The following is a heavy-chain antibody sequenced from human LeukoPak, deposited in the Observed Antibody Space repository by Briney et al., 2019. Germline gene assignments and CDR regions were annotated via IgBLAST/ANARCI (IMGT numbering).Heavy chain of an antibody. CDR1: DGSINGYY. J-gene: IGHJ6*02. V-gene: IGHV4-59*01. Sequence: SETLSLTCSVSDGSINGYYWNWIRRPPGKGLEWIGYIYYNGNTNYSPSLKSRVTISVDTSKNQFSLKLSSVTAADTAVYYCARANSNGYYYYYGMDVWGQGTTVTVSS. CDR2: IYYNGNT. D-gene: IGHD4-11*01. CDR3: ARANSNGYYYYYGMDV.